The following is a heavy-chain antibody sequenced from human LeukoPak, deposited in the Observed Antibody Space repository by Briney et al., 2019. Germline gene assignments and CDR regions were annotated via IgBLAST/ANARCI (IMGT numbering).Heavy chain of an antibody. V-gene: IGHV3-66*01. D-gene: IGHD6-6*01. J-gene: IGHJ4*02. CDR3: ARDRGEYSSSSGDY. Sequence: PGGSLRLSCAASGFTVSSNYMSWVRQAPGKGLEWVSVIYSGGSTYYADSVKGRFTISRDNSKNTLYLQMNSLRAEDTAVYYCARDRGEYSSSSGDYWGQGTLVTVSS. CDR2: IYSGGST. CDR1: GFTVSSNY.